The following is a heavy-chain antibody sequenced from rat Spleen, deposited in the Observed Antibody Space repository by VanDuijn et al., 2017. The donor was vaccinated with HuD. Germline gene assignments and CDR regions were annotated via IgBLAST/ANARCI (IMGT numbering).Heavy chain of an antibody. D-gene: IGHD1-11*01. CDR1: GFSLTSYG. Sequence: QVQLKESGPGLVQPSQTLSLTCNVSGFSLTSYGVSWVRQPPGKGLEWIAAIWSGGSTYYNSAIKSRLSISRDTSKSQVFLKMNSLQTEDTAMYFCARGGLRFDYWGQGVMVTVSS. J-gene: IGHJ2*01. V-gene: IGHV2S8*01. CDR2: IWSGGST. CDR3: ARGGLRFDY.